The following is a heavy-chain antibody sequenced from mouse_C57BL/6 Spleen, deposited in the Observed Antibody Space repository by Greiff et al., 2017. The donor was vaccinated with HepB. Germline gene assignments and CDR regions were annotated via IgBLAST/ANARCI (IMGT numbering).Heavy chain of an antibody. CDR3: SYGWFAY. Sequence: QVQLQQPGAELVKPGASVKLSCKASGYTFTSYWMQWVKQRPGQGLEWIGEIDPSDSYTNYNQKFKGKATLTVDTSSSTAYMQLSSLTSEDSAVYYCSYGWFAYWGQGTLVTVSA. J-gene: IGHJ3*01. D-gene: IGHD1-1*01. V-gene: IGHV1-50*01. CDR2: IDPSDSYT. CDR1: GYTFTSYW.